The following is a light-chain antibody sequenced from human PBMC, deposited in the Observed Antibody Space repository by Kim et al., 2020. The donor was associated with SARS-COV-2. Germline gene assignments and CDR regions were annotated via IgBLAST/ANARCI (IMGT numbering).Light chain of an antibody. CDR1: SLRNYY. Sequence: SSELTQDPAVSVALRQTVRITCQGDSLRNYYASWYQQKPRQAPVVAIYGRNDRPSGIPDRFSGSNSGNTASLTITGAQAEDEADYYCNSRDSSGNHLVFGGGTQLTVL. V-gene: IGLV3-19*01. CDR2: GRN. J-gene: IGLJ3*02. CDR3: NSRDSSGNHLV.